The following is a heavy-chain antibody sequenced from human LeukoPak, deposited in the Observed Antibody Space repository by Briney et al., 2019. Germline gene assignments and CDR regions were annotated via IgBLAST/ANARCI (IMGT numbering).Heavy chain of an antibody. V-gene: IGHV3-74*01. D-gene: IGHD3-10*01. CDR3: ARHLSYYLDY. J-gene: IGHJ4*02. CDR2: ISSDGSIT. Sequence: GSLRLSCAASGFTFSTYWMHWVRQAPGKGLVWVSRISSDGSITGYADSVKGRFTISRDNAKNTLYLQMNSLRAEDTAVYYCARHLSYYLDYWGQGTLVTVSS. CDR1: GFTFSTYW.